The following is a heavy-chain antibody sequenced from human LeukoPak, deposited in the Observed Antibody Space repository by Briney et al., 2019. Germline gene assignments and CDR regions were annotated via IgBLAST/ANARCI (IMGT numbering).Heavy chain of an antibody. CDR2: ISGSGGST. V-gene: IGHV3-23*01. J-gene: IGHJ4*02. CDR3: AKGAGTGRYYFDY. CDR1: GFTFSSYA. Sequence: GGSLRVSCAASGFTFSSYAMSWVRQAPGNGLEWVSAISGSGGSTYYADSVKGRFTISRDNSKNTLYLQMNSLRAGDTAVYYCAKGAGTGRYYFDYWGQGTLVTVSS.